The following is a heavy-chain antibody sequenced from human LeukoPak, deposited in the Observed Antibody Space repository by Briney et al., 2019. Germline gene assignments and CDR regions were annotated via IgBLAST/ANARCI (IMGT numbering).Heavy chain of an antibody. V-gene: IGHV3-23*01. CDR2: ISGSGGST. D-gene: IGHD6-19*01. CDR3: AKDNQMGIAVAGDAFDI. Sequence: GGSLRLSCAASGFTFSSYAMSWVRQAPGKGLEWVSAISGSGGSTYYADSAKGRFTISRDNSKNTLYLQMNSLRAEDTAVYYCAKDNQMGIAVAGDAFDIWGQGTMVTVSS. J-gene: IGHJ3*02. CDR1: GFTFSSYA.